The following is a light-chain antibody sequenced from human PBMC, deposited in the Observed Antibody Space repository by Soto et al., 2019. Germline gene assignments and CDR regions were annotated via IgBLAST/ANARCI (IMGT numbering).Light chain of an antibody. CDR3: QKYNSGLIT. CDR2: GAY. V-gene: IGKV1-27*01. Sequence: DIQMTQSPSSPSASVGDRVTITCRASQVIGNYLAWYQQKPGRVPKLLIYGAYTLQSGVPSRFSGSGSGTDFTLTISSLQPEDVAIYYCQKYNSGLITFGQGTRLEIK. CDR1: QVIGNY. J-gene: IGKJ5*01.